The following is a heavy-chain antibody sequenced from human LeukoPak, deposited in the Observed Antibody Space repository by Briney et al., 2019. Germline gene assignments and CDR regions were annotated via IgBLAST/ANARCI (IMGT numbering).Heavy chain of an antibody. CDR3: ARGQGIAVAGWYEP. Sequence: PSETLSLTCAVSGGSISPYYWTWLRQPPGKELEWIGYIYHSGTTNYNPPLKSRVTISVDKSKNQLSLKLTSVAAADTAVYYCARGQGIAVAGWYEPWGQGTLVTVSS. CDR1: GGSISPYY. V-gene: IGHV4-59*01. CDR2: IYHSGTT. D-gene: IGHD6-19*01. J-gene: IGHJ5*02.